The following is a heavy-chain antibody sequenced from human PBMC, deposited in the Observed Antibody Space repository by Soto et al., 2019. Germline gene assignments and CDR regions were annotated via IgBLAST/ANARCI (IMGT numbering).Heavy chain of an antibody. D-gene: IGHD3-3*01. CDR3: ARGAEGKVLRFLGWLPPPIYYGMDV. CDR1: GFTFSDYY. J-gene: IGHJ6*02. CDR2: ISSSGSTI. V-gene: IGHV3-11*01. Sequence: QVQLVESGGGLVKPGGSLRLSCAASGFTFSDYYMSWIRQAPGKGLEWVSYISSSGSTIYYADSVKGRFTISRDNAKNPLYRQMNSLRAEATGGYYGARGAEGKVLRFLGWLPPPIYYGMDVWGQGTTVTVSS.